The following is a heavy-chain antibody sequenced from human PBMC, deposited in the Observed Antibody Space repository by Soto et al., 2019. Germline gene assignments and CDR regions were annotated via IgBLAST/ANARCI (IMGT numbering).Heavy chain of an antibody. CDR2: IKSKSGGETT. Sequence: EVQLVESGGGLVQPGGSLRLSCAASGFSFSDAWMIWVRQAPGKGLQWVGRIKSKSGGETTDYAAPVKGRFAISRDDSKKTVYLRMNSLKTEDTATYFCTTQGGGDDIYFDYWGQGTLVAVSS. D-gene: IGHD3-16*01. CDR1: GFSFSDAW. J-gene: IGHJ4*02. V-gene: IGHV3-15*01. CDR3: TTQGGGDDIYFDY.